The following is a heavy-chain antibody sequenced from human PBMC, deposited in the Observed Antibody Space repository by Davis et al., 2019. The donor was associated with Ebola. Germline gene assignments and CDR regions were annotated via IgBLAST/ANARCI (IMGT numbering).Heavy chain of an antibody. J-gene: IGHJ6*02. V-gene: IGHV1-69*13. Sequence: SVKVSCKASGGTFSSYAISWVRQAPGQGLEWMGGIIPIFGTANYAQKFQGRVTITADESTSTAYMELSSLRSEDTAVYYCARDSIPLGQLPYYYYGMDVWGQGTTVTVSS. D-gene: IGHD2-2*01. CDR3: ARDSIPLGQLPYYYYGMDV. CDR2: IIPIFGTA. CDR1: GGTFSSYA.